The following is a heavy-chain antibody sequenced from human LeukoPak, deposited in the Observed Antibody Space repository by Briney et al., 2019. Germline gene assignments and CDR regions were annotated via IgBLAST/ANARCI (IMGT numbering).Heavy chain of an antibody. CDR2: IIPIFATT. CDR1: GGTFSTHG. Sequence: SVKVSCKASGGTFSTHGMHWVRQAPGQGLEWAGEIIPIFATTTYAQKFQGRVTITADKSTSTTYMDLSSLTSEDTALYYCARGGPIYDVLTGPSFDSWGQGTLVTVSS. J-gene: IGHJ4*02. CDR3: ARGGPIYDVLTGPSFDS. D-gene: IGHD3-9*01. V-gene: IGHV1-69*06.